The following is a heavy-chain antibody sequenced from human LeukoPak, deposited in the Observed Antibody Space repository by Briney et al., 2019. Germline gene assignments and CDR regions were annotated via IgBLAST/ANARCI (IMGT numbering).Heavy chain of an antibody. CDR1: GGTFSDYV. V-gene: IGHV1-69*01. CDR2: ISPLLGAS. Sequence: SVKVSFKASGGTFSDYVISWVRQAPGQGLNWMGGISPLLGASKHTQNFHDRVTITADESTTTAYMELSDLRSADTAVYYCVTYDVLTGFEYWGQGTLVTVSS. J-gene: IGHJ4*02. D-gene: IGHD3-9*01. CDR3: VTYDVLTGFEY.